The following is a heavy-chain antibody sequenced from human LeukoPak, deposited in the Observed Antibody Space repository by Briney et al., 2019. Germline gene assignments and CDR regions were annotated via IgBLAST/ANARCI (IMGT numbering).Heavy chain of an antibody. CDR1: GGSFSSGDYY. D-gene: IGHD5-24*01. J-gene: IGHJ4*02. CDR2: IYYSGST. CDR3: ARGGDGYNYAHFDY. V-gene: IGHV4-30-4*08. Sequence: PSQTLSLTCTVSGGSFSSGDYYWSWIRQPPGKGLEWIGYIYYSGSTYYNPSLKSRVTISVDTSKNQFSLKLSSVTAADTAVYYCARGGDGYNYAHFDYWGQGALVTVSS.